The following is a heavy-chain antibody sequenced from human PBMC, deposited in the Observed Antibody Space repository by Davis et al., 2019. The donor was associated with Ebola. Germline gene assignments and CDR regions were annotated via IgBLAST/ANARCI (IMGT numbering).Heavy chain of an antibody. J-gene: IGHJ6*02. CDR3: AREHVTIFGVVIPASTYYYYGMDV. CDR1: GFTFSSYW. V-gene: IGHV3-7*01. Sequence: GGSLRLSCAASGFTFSSYWMSWVRQAPGKGLEWVANIKQDGSEKYYVDSVKGRFTISRDNAKNSLYLQMNSLRAEDTAVYYCAREHVTIFGVVIPASTYYYYGMDVWGQGTTVTVSS. CDR2: IKQDGSEK. D-gene: IGHD3-3*01.